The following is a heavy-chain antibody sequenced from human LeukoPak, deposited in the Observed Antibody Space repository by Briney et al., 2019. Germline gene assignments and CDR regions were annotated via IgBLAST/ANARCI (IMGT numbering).Heavy chain of an antibody. J-gene: IGHJ4*02. V-gene: IGHV4-59*01. Sequence: SETLSLTCTVSGGSISSYYWSWIRQPPGKGLEWIGYIYYSGSTNYNPSLKSRVTISVDTSKNQFSLKLSSVTAADTAVYYCARVGTGTPYYFDYWGQGTLVTVSS. CDR1: GGSISSYY. D-gene: IGHD1-1*01. CDR2: IYYSGST. CDR3: ARVGTGTPYYFDY.